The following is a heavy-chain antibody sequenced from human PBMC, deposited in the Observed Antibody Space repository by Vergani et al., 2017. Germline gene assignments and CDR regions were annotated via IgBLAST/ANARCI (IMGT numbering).Heavy chain of an antibody. D-gene: IGHD6-13*01. J-gene: IGHJ6*02. Sequence: QVQLQESGPGLVKPSETLSLTCTVSGYSLSSGYYWGWIRQPPGKGLEWIGSIYHSGSTYYDPSLKSRVTISVDTSKNQFSLKLSSVTAADTAVYYCARGLAAAGRVDYYYYGMDVWGQGTTVTVSS. CDR2: IYHSGST. V-gene: IGHV4-38-2*02. CDR1: GYSLSSGYY. CDR3: ARGLAAAGRVDYYYYGMDV.